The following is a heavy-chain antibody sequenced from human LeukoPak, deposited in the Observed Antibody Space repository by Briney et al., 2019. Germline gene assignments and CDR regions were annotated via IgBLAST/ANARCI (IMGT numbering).Heavy chain of an antibody. CDR2: IWYDGSSK. CDR1: GFTFRNHS. D-gene: IGHD6-6*01. CDR3: VRDITARYLDY. Sequence: GGSLRLSCAASGFTFRNHSMHWVRQAPGKGLEWVAVIWYDGSSKYYADSVKDRFSISRDNSRDNSKNTLYLQMNSLRVEDTAMYYCVRDITARYLDYWGQGTLVTVSS. J-gene: IGHJ4*02. V-gene: IGHV3-33*01.